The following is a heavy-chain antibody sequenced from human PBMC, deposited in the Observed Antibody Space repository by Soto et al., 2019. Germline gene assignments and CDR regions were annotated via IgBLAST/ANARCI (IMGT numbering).Heavy chain of an antibody. CDR1: GYTFTSYA. CDR2: INAGNGNT. D-gene: IGHD2-21*02. J-gene: IGHJ4*02. Sequence: ASVKVSCKASGYTFTSYAMHWVRQAPGQRLEWMGWINAGNGNTKYSQKFQGRVTITRDTSASTAYMELSSLRSEDTAVYYCARGPVVATATDGVFYCCQGTLLTVSS. CDR3: ARGPVVATATDGVFY. V-gene: IGHV1-3*01.